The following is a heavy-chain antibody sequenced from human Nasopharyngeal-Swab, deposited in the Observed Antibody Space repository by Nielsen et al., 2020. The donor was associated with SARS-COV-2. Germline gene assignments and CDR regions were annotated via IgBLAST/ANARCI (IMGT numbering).Heavy chain of an antibody. D-gene: IGHD3-10*01. CDR2: INPNSGAT. CDR3: ARGGDQVPGIDYYYYGMDV. CDR1: GYIFTDQY. J-gene: IGHJ6*02. V-gene: IGHV1-2*02. Sequence: ASVKVSCKASGYIFTDQYMHWVRQAPGQGLEWMGWINPNSGATNYAQKFQGRVTMTRDTSISTAYMELSGLKSDDTAVYYCARGGDQVPGIDYYYYGMDVWGQGTTVSVSS.